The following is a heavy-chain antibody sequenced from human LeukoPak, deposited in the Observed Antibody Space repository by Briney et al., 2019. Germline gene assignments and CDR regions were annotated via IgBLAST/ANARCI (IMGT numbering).Heavy chain of an antibody. CDR1: GGTFSSYA. D-gene: IGHD3-22*01. J-gene: IGHJ1*01. CDR2: IILIFGTA. Sequence: ASVKVSCKASGGTFSSYAISWVRQAPGQGLEWMGGIILIFGTANYAQKFQGRVTITADESTSTAYMELSSLRSEDTAVYYCARSAGDYYDSSGYYGDWGQGTLVTVSS. CDR3: ARSAGDYYDSSGYYGD. V-gene: IGHV1-69*01.